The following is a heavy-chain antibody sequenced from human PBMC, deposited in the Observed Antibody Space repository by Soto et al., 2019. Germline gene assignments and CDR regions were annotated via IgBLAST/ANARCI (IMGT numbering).Heavy chain of an antibody. D-gene: IGHD3-16*01. J-gene: IGHJ4*02. V-gene: IGHV3-30*18. Sequence: QVQLVESGGGVVQPGRSLRLSCAASGFTFSGHGMHWVRQAPGKGLEWMAVISYDGSKKYYVDSVKGRFTSSRDNSKNTLYLQMNSLRAEDTAVYHCAKDRVESGLGEVDYWGQGTLVTVSS. CDR3: AKDRVESGLGEVDY. CDR2: ISYDGSKK. CDR1: GFTFSGHG.